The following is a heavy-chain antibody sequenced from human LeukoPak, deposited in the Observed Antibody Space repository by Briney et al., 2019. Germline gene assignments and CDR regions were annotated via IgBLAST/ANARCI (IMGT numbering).Heavy chain of an antibody. CDR2: VSGADGTT. V-gene: IGHV3-11*01. J-gene: IGHJ4*02. D-gene: IGHD6-19*01. Sequence: GRSLRLSCAASGFTFSAYGMSWVRQSPRKGLEWVSGVSGADGTTYYADSVKGRFTISRDNAKNSLYLQMNSLGAEDTAVYYCASTGYSSDDYWGQGTLVTVSS. CDR1: GFTFSAYG. CDR3: ASTGYSSDDY.